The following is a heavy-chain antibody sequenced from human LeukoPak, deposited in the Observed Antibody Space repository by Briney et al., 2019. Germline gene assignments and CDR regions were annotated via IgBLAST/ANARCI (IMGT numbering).Heavy chain of an antibody. J-gene: IGHJ4*02. CDR2: INPSGGST. CDR1: GYTFTSYY. D-gene: IGHD2-2*01. V-gene: IGHV1-46*01. CDR3: ARVTDCSSTSCYRPLGY. Sequence: ASVKVSCKASGYTFTSYYMHWVPQAPGQGLEWMGIINPSGGSTSYAQKFQGRVTMTRDTSTSTVYMELSSLRSEDTAVYYCARVTDCSSTSCYRPLGYWGQGTLVTVSS.